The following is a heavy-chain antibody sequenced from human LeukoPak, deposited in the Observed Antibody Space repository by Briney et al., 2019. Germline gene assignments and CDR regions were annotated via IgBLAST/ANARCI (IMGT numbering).Heavy chain of an antibody. Sequence: SETLSLTCTVSGAFISSGGFYWSWLRQPPGKGLEWIASMYHGGNTYYNPSLKSRVIISVDKSKNQVSLKLSSVTAADTAIYYWARMYYDILTAYRPDWYFDLWGRGTLVTVSS. J-gene: IGHJ2*01. V-gene: IGHV4-30-2*01. CDR2: MYHGGNT. D-gene: IGHD3-9*01. CDR3: ARMYYDILTAYRPDWYFDL. CDR1: GAFISSGGFY.